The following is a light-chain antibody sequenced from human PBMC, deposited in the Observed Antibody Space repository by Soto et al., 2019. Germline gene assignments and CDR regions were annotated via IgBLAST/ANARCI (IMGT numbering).Light chain of an antibody. CDR3: QQYGSSPWT. J-gene: IGKJ1*01. CDR1: QSVSSSY. V-gene: IGKV3-20*01. CDR2: GAS. Sequence: PGERATLSCRSSQSVSSSYLAWYQQKPGQAPRLLIYGASSRATGIPDRFSGSGSGTDFTLTISRLEPEDFAVYYCQQYGSSPWTFGQGTKVDIK.